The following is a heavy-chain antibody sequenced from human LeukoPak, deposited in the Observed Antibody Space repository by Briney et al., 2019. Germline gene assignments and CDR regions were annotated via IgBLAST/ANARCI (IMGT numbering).Heavy chain of an antibody. CDR3: AKGAYDYIEIAYFDY. CDR2: IISSSA. D-gene: IGHD5-12*01. CDR1: GFSFNNYA. J-gene: IGHJ4*02. V-gene: IGHV3-23*01. Sequence: GGSLRLSCVASGFSFNNYAMICVRQAPGERLVWFSLIISSSALYADSVKGRFTISRNKSKNTLYLQMYSLRAEDTAVYYCAKGAYDYIEIAYFDYWGQGSLVTVSS.